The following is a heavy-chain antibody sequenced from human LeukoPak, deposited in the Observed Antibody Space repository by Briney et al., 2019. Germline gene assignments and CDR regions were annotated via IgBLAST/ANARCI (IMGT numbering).Heavy chain of an antibody. CDR1: GFTFSTFS. CDR3: ARELRNFLTGYSDY. CDR2: ISSTSTKI. D-gene: IGHD3/OR15-3a*01. J-gene: IGHJ4*02. Sequence: PGGSLRLSCAASGFTFSTFSMNWVRQAPEKGLEWVSYISSTSTKIYYADSVKGRFTISRDNAKNSLYLQMNSLRAEDTAVYYCARELRNFLTGYSDYWGQGTLVTVSS. V-gene: IGHV3-48*01.